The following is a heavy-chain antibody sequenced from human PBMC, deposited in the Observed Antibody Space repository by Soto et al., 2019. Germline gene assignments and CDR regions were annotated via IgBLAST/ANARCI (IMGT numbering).Heavy chain of an antibody. V-gene: IGHV3-33*01. CDR2: IWYDGTNK. CDR3: ARDLLGYGGNSDY. D-gene: IGHD4-17*01. J-gene: IGHJ4*02. Sequence: PGGSLRLSCAASGFTFSSYGMHWVRQAPGKGLEWVAVIWYDGTNKYYADSVKGRFTISRDNAKNSLYLQMNSLRAEDTAVYYCARDLLGYGGNSDYWGQGTLVTVSS. CDR1: GFTFSSYG.